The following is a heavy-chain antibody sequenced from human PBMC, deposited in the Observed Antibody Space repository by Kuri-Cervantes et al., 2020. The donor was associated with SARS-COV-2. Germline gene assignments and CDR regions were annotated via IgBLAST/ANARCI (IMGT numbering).Heavy chain of an antibody. D-gene: IGHD6-19*01. CDR1: GGTFSSYA. V-gene: IGHV1-69*13. J-gene: IGHJ6*02. CDR2: IIPIFGTA. Sequence: SVKVSCKASGGTFSSYAISWVRQAPGQGLEWMGGIIPIFGTANYAQKFQGRVTITADESTSTAYMELSSLRSDDTAVYYCARDLYSGELWMEIYYYYYGMDVWGQGTTVTVSS. CDR3: ARDLYSGELWMEIYYYYYGMDV.